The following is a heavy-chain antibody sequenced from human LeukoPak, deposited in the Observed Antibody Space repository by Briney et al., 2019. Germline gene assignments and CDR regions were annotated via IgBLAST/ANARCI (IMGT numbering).Heavy chain of an antibody. CDR3: ARLGRAYDFWSGYGGYFDY. Sequence: SETLSLTCTVSGGSISSGDYYWSWIRQPPGKGLEWIGYIYYSGSTNYNPSLKSRVTISVDTSKNQFSLKLSSVTAADTAVYYCARLGRAYDFWSGYGGYFDYWGQGTLVTVSS. D-gene: IGHD3-3*01. CDR1: GGSISSGDYY. J-gene: IGHJ4*02. CDR2: IYYSGST. V-gene: IGHV4-61*08.